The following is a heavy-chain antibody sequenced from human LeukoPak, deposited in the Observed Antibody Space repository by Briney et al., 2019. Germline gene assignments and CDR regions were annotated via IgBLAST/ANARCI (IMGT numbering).Heavy chain of an antibody. Sequence: SETLSLTCTVSGGSISSSSYYWGWIRQPPGKGLEWIGSIYYSGSTYYNPSLKSRVTISVDTSKNQFSLKLSSVTAADTAVYYCARRGGYRPFDYWGQGTLVTVS. J-gene: IGHJ4*02. CDR1: GGSISSSSYY. CDR3: ARRGGYRPFDY. V-gene: IGHV4-39*01. CDR2: IYYSGST. D-gene: IGHD5-12*01.